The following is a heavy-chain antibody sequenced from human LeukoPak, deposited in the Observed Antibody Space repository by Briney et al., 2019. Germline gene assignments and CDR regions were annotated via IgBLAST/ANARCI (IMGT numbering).Heavy chain of an antibody. Sequence: ASETLSLTCTVSGGSISSYFWSWIRQPPGKGLEWIGYIYYTGNTNYNPSLKSRVIISVDTSKNQFSLKLRSVTAADTAVYYCARVAPDDDDHGDKVDAPDIWGQGTMVTVSS. J-gene: IGHJ3*02. V-gene: IGHV4-59*01. CDR2: IYYTGNT. CDR3: ARVAPDDDDHGDKVDAPDI. CDR1: GGSISSYF. D-gene: IGHD4-17*01.